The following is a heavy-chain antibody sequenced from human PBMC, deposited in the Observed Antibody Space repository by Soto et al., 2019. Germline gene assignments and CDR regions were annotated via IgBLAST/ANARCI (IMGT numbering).Heavy chain of an antibody. J-gene: IGHJ6*02. CDR1: GGSFSGYY. V-gene: IGHV4-34*01. D-gene: IGHD2-2*02. CDR2: INHSGST. Sequence: SETLSLTCAVYGGSFSGYYWSWIRQPPGKGLEWIGEINHSGSTNYNPSLKSRVTISVDTSKNQFSLKLSSVTAADTAMYYCARTSAELIYQYYYYYYGMDVWGQGTTVTVSS. CDR3: ARTSAELIYQYYYYYYGMDV.